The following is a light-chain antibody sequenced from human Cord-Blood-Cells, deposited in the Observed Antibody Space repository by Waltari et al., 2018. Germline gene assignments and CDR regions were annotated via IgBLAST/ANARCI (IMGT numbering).Light chain of an antibody. Sequence: DIQMPLSPSSLSASAGASVTITCRASQSISSYLNWYQQKPGKAPKLLIYAASSLQSGVPSRFSGSGSGTDFTLTISSLQPEDFATYYCQQSYSTPYTFGQGTKLEIK. J-gene: IGKJ2*01. CDR2: AAS. CDR1: QSISSY. V-gene: IGKV1-39*01. CDR3: QQSYSTPYT.